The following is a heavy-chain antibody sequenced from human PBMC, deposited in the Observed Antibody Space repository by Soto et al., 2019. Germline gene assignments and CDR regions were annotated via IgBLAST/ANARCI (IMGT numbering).Heavy chain of an antibody. J-gene: IGHJ6*02. D-gene: IGHD2-2*01. V-gene: IGHV3-30*18. CDR1: GFIFNTYG. CDR3: AKGQHCSTTSCYFYFYGMDV. CDR2: ISYDGSNK. Sequence: QVQLVESGGGVVQPGRSPRLSCAASGFIFNTYGMHWVRQAPGKGLEWVAVISYDGSNKYYAGSVKGRLTISRDNSKNPLYLQMNSLRAEDTAVYYCAKGQHCSTTSCYFYFYGMDVWGQGTKVAVSS.